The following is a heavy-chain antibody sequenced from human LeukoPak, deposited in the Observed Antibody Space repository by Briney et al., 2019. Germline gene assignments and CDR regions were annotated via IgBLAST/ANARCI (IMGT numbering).Heavy chain of an antibody. CDR3: ARAGDSSGYYFYYFDY. D-gene: IGHD3-22*01. Sequence: ASVKVSCKASGGTFSSYAISWVRQAPGQGLEWMGGIIPIFGTANYAQKFQGRVTITADESTSTAYMELSSLRSEDTAAYYCARAGDSSGYYFYYFDYWGQGTLVTVSS. CDR2: IIPIFGTA. J-gene: IGHJ4*02. V-gene: IGHV1-69*13. CDR1: GGTFSSYA.